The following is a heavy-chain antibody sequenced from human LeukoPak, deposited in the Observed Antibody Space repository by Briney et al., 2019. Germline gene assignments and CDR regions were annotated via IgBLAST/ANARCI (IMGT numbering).Heavy chain of an antibody. D-gene: IGHD6-13*01. CDR2: MNPNSGNT. CDR1: GYTFTSYD. Sequence: ASVKVSCKASGYTFTSYDINWVRQATGQGLEWMGWMNPNSGNTGYAQKFQGRVTMTRNTSISTAYMELSSLRSEDTAVYYCARSCSSSSSPYNWFDPWGQGTLVTVSS. V-gene: IGHV1-8*01. CDR3: ARSCSSSSSPYNWFDP. J-gene: IGHJ5*02.